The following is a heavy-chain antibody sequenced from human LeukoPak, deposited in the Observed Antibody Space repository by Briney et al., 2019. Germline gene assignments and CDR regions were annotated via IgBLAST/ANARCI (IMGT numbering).Heavy chain of an antibody. J-gene: IGHJ4*02. Sequence: GASVKVSCKASGGTFSSYAISWVRQAPGQGLEWMGWINPNSGGTNYAQKFQGRVTMTRDTSISTAYMELSRLRSDDTAVYYCARVPGPPSQPVDYWGQGTLFTVSS. CDR1: GGTFSSYA. D-gene: IGHD6-13*01. V-gene: IGHV1-2*02. CDR3: ARVPGPPSQPVDY. CDR2: INPNSGGT.